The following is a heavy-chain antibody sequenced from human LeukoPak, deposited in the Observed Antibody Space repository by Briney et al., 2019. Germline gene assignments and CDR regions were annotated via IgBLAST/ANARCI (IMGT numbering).Heavy chain of an antibody. CDR2: IKQDGSEK. CDR3: ARDWSLNTAMAPRVSQMDV. V-gene: IGHV3-7*01. J-gene: IGHJ6*04. CDR1: GFTFSSYW. D-gene: IGHD5-18*01. Sequence: PGGSLRLSCAASGFTFSSYWMSWLRQAPGKGLEGVANIKQDGSEKYYVDSVKGRFTISRDNAKNSLYLQMNSLRAEDTAVYYCARDWSLNTAMAPRVSQMDVWGKGTTVTVSS.